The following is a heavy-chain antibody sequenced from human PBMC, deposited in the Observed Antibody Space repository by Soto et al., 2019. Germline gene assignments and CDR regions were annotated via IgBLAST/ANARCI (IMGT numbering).Heavy chain of an antibody. CDR3: ARVQNVMYGSGTFADNYYYGMNV. D-gene: IGHD3-10*01. CDR2: ISFDETNK. CDR1: GFIFTNYA. Sequence: QVQLVESGGGVVQPGRSLRLSCAASGFIFTNYAMHWVRQTPGKGLEWVAVISFDETNKYYADSVEVRFTISRDNSKNTLYLQMNGLRAEDTAVYYCARVQNVMYGSGTFADNYYYGMNVWGQGTTVTVSS. J-gene: IGHJ6*02. V-gene: IGHV3-30-3*01.